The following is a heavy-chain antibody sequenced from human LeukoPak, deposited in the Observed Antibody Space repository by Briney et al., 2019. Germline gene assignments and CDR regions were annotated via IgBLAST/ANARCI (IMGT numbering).Heavy chain of an antibody. D-gene: IGHD1-26*01. V-gene: IGHV4-38-2*01. J-gene: IGHJ4*02. Sequence: PSATLSLTCVVSGYSISSGYYWGWSRPPPGKGLEWVGIFYHSGSTYYNSSLKSGVITSVASYKNSFFLKLSSVTAAAAAVSSSARLSALGGSYSPSFDYGGQGTLVTVSS. CDR2: FYHSGST. CDR1: GYSISSGYY. CDR3: ARLSALGGSYSPSFDY.